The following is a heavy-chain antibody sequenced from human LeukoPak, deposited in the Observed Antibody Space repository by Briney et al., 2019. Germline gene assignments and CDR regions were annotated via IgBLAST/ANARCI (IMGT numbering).Heavy chain of an antibody. CDR2: ISSSGST. J-gene: IGHJ4*02. CDR1: GDSISSGDYY. D-gene: IGHD3-9*01. V-gene: IGHV4-61*02. Sequence: SQTLSLTCTVSGDSISSGDYYWSWIRQPAGKGLEWIGRISSSGSTNYNPSLKSRVTISVDTSKNQFSLKLSSVTAADTAVYYCARGLVDYDILTGYYQSYYFDYWGQGTLVTVSS. CDR3: ARGLVDYDILTGYYQSYYFDY.